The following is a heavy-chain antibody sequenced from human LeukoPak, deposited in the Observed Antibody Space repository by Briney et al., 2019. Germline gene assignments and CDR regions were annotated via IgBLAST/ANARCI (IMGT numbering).Heavy chain of an antibody. V-gene: IGHV3-NL1*01. Sequence: GGSLRLSCTTSGFTFNTYGFHWVRQAPGKGLEWVSVFYCCGGGTYYADSVKGRFSVSRDDSKNTLFLQMNTLRAEDTGVYYCARVRDTVYGMDVWGQGTTVTVSS. CDR1: GFTFNTYG. J-gene: IGHJ6*02. D-gene: IGHD5-18*01. CDR2: FYCCGGGT. CDR3: ARVRDTVYGMDV.